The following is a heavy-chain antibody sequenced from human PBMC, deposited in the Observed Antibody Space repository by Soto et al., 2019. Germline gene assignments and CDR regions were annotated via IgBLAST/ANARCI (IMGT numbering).Heavy chain of an antibody. CDR2: VYHTGAT. CDR3: ARGGNRYSNVASGVGGFDF. J-gene: IGHJ4*02. V-gene: IGHV4-59*01. Sequence: SETLSLSCTVSVASISSSYWSWIRQSPERGLEWIAYVYHTGATNYNPSLKSRVTISLDTSKGQFSLNLTSLTTADTAVYFCARGGNRYSNVASGVGGFDFWGRGSLVTVSS. CDR1: VASISSSY. D-gene: IGHD5-12*01.